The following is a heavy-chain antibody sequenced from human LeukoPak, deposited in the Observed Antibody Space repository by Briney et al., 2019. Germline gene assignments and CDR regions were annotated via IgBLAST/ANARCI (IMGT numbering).Heavy chain of an antibody. Sequence: SEALSLTCTVSGGSISSSSYYWGWIRQPPGKGLEWIGSIYYSGSTYYNPSLKSRVTISVDTSKNQFSLKLSSVTAADTAVYYCARGPVVPAAISAFDIWGQGTMVTVSS. CDR3: ARGPVVPAAISAFDI. D-gene: IGHD2-2*02. J-gene: IGHJ3*02. V-gene: IGHV4-39*07. CDR1: GGSISSSSYY. CDR2: IYYSGST.